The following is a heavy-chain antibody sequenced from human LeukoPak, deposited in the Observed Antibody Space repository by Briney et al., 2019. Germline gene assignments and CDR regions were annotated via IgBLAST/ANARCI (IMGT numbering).Heavy chain of an antibody. CDR1: GSTFSSYS. J-gene: IGHJ5*02. V-gene: IGHV3-48*01. CDR2: ISSSSSTI. D-gene: IGHD2-2*01. Sequence: GGSLRLSCAASGSTFSSYSMNWVRQAPGKGLEWVSYISSSSSTIYYADSVKGRFTISRDNAKNSLYLQMNSLRAEDTAVYYCARSIGYCSSTSCYNWFDPWGQGTLVTVSS. CDR3: ARSIGYCSSTSCYNWFDP.